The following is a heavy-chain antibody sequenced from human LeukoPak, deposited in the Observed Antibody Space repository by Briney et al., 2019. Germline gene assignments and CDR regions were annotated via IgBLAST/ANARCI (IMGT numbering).Heavy chain of an antibody. J-gene: IGHJ5*02. CDR1: GFTFSSYS. CDR2: ISSSSSYI. Sequence: PGGSLRLSCAASGFTFSSYSMNWVRQAPGKGLEWVSSISSSSSYIYYADSVKGRFTISRDNAKSPLYLQLDSLRAEDTAVYYCARGVITFGGVIVSWGQGTLVTVSS. D-gene: IGHD3-16*02. V-gene: IGHV3-21*01. CDR3: ARGVITFGGVIVS.